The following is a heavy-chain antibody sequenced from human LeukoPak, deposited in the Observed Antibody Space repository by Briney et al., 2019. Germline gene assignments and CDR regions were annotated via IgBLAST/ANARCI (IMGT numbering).Heavy chain of an antibody. CDR1: GFSVGNNY. CDR2: IFSHGET. D-gene: IGHD2-8*01. V-gene: IGHV3-66*01. J-gene: IGHJ4*02. Sequence: GGSLRLSCAASGFSVGNNYMNWVRQAPGKRLEWVSLIFSHGETSYADSVKGRFTISRDNSKNTLYLQMNGLRVEDTAVYYCARDPPAVSINTYAWGQGTLVTVSS. CDR3: ARDPPAVSINTYA.